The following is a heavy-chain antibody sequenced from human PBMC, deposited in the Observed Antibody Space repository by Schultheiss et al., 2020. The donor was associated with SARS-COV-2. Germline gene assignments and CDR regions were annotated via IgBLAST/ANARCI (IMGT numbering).Heavy chain of an antibody. Sequence: GGSLRLSCAVSGFTVTSNYMSWVRQAPGKGLEWVSMIYGGGSTSYADSVKGRFTISRDNSKNTLYLQMNSLRAEDTAVYYCAKDFVGYSSGWYVFDYWGQGTLVTVSS. V-gene: IGHV3-53*01. J-gene: IGHJ4*02. CDR3: AKDFVGYSSGWYVFDY. CDR1: GFTVTSNY. CDR2: IYGGGST. D-gene: IGHD6-19*01.